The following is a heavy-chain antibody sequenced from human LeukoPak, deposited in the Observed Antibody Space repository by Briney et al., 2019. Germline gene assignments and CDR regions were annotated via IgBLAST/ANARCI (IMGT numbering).Heavy chain of an antibody. D-gene: IGHD6-13*01. J-gene: IGHJ4*02. V-gene: IGHV3-30*04. Sequence: GGSLRLSCAASGFTFSSYAMHWVRQAPGKGPEWVAVISYDGSNKYYADSVKGRFTISRDNSKNTLYLQMNSLRAEDTAVYYCARAGSIIAAAGDYFDYWGQGTLVTVSS. CDR3: ARAGSIIAAAGDYFDY. CDR2: ISYDGSNK. CDR1: GFTFSSYA.